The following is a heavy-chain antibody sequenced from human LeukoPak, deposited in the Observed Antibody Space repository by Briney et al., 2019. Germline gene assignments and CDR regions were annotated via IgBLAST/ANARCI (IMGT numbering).Heavy chain of an antibody. CDR1: GFTFSSYW. J-gene: IGHJ4*02. CDR2: IKQDGSEE. D-gene: IGHD3-10*01. Sequence: GGSLRLSCAASGFTFSSYWMSWVRQAPGKGLEWVANIKQDGSEEYYVDSVKGRFTISRDHAKNSLYLQMNSLRAEDTAVYYCAALWFGELVFDYWGQGTLVTVSS. V-gene: IGHV3-7*01. CDR3: AALWFGELVFDY.